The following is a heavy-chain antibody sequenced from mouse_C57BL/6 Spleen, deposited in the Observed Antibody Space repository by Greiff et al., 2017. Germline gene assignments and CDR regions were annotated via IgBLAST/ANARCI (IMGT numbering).Heavy chain of an antibody. D-gene: IGHD1-1*01. V-gene: IGHV5-17*01. CDR1: GFTFSDYG. Sequence: EVKLVESGGGLVKPGGSLKLSCAASGFTFSDYGMHWVRQAPEKGLEWVAYISSGSSTIYYADTVKGRFTISRDNAKNTLYLQMTSLRSEDTAMYYCANYYGSSYEAMAYWGQGTSVTVSS. J-gene: IGHJ4*01. CDR2: ISSGSSTI. CDR3: ANYYGSSYEAMAY.